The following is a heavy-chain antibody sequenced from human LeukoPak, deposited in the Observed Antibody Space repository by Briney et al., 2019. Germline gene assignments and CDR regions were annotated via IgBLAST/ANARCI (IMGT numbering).Heavy chain of an antibody. CDR3: ARVTYGRKYYFDY. CDR2: LNWDGGTT. CDR1: GFTFGDYG. J-gene: IGHJ4*02. Sequence: GGSLRLSCAASGFTFGDYGMSWVRQAPGKGLEWVSGLNWDGGTTGHADSVKGRFTISRDNAKNSLYLQMNSLRAEDTALYYCARVTYGRKYYFDYWGQGTLVTVSS. V-gene: IGHV3-20*04. D-gene: IGHD2-8*01.